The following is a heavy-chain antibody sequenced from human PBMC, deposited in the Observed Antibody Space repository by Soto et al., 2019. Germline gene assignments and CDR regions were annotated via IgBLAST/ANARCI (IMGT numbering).Heavy chain of an antibody. CDR3: ARGDSTDWSNGVCSFFYNHDMDV. V-gene: IGHV1-2*04. CDR2: INPKSGGT. CDR1: VGTSSGHG. J-gene: IGHJ6*02. D-gene: IGHD2-8*01. Sequence: SVKVSCKASVGTSSGHGISLVRQAPGQGLEWLGRINPKSGGTSTAQKFQGWVTMTTDTSISTASMELTRLTYDDTAIYYCARGDSTDWSNGVCSFFYNHDMDVWGQGTTVTVSS.